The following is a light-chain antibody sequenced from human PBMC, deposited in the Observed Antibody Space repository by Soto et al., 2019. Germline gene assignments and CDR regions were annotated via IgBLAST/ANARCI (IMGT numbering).Light chain of an antibody. CDR3: QQYHSYWT. V-gene: IGKV3-20*01. J-gene: IGKJ1*01. Sequence: EIVLTQSPGTLSLSPGERATLSCRASQSVSNNYLAWYQQKPGQAPRLLIYGASNRATGIPDRFSGSGSGTEFTLTISSLQTDDFSTYYCQQYHSYWTFGQGTKVAI. CDR1: QSVSNNY. CDR2: GAS.